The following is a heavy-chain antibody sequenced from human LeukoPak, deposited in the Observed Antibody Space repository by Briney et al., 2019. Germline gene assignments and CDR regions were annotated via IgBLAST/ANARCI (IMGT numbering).Heavy chain of an antibody. Sequence: SETLSLTCTVSGGSISSGSYYWSWIRQPAGKGLEWIGRIYTSGSTNYNPSLKSRVTISVDTSKNQFSLKLSSVTAADTAVYYCARFDIVVVVAAECGWFDPWGQGTLVTVSS. CDR2: IYTSGST. V-gene: IGHV4-61*02. CDR3: ARFDIVVVVAAECGWFDP. J-gene: IGHJ5*02. D-gene: IGHD2-15*01. CDR1: GGSISSGSYY.